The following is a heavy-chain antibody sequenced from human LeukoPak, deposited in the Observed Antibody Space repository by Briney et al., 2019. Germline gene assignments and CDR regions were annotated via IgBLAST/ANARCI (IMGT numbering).Heavy chain of an antibody. Sequence: GGSLRLSCAASGFTFSSYAMSWVRQAPGKGLEWVSAISGSGGSTYYADSVKGRFTISRDNSKNTLYLQMNSLRAEDTAVYYCAKDRGDCSGGSCYWGVKYYFDYWGQGTLVTVSS. J-gene: IGHJ4*02. CDR1: GFTFSSYA. D-gene: IGHD2-15*01. CDR3: AKDRGDCSGGSCYWGVKYYFDY. V-gene: IGHV3-23*01. CDR2: ISGSGGST.